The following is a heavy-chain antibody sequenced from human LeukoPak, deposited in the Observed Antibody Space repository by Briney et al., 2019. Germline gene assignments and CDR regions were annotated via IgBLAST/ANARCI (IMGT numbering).Heavy chain of an antibody. J-gene: IGHJ5*02. D-gene: IGHD5-12*01. Sequence: PGGSLRLSCSASGFTFSSSAMHWVRQAPGKGLEYVSGITSNGGTTYYADSVKGRFTISRDNSKNTLYLQMISLRDEDTAVFYCVKDQCGSWGQGTLVTVSS. CDR1: GFTFSSSA. V-gene: IGHV3-64D*06. CDR3: VKDQCGS. CDR2: ITSNGGTT.